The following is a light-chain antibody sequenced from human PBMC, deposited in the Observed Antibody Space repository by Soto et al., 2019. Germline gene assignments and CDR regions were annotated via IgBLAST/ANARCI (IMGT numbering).Light chain of an antibody. CDR1: QSLVGSDRKTD. CDR3: MQSADLPLT. J-gene: IGKJ3*01. CDR2: EVS. V-gene: IGKV2D-29*02. Sequence: DIVMTQSPPSLSVTPGRPASMSCKSSQSLVGSDRKTDLSWYVQKAGQSPQLLIYEVSKRSPGVPERFTGSGSATDFTLTISRVEAEDVGTYYCMQSADLPLTFGPGTRVDI.